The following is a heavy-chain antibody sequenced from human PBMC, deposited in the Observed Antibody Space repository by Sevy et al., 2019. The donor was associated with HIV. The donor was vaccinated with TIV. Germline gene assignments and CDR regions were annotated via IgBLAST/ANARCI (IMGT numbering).Heavy chain of an antibody. V-gene: IGHV6-1*01. CDR2: TYYRSKWYT. D-gene: IGHD2-15*01. J-gene: IGHJ4*02. CDR1: GDSVSSNRAA. Sequence: SQTLSLTCVISGDSVSSNRAAWSWIRQSPSRGLEWLGRTYYRSKWYTDYVVSVKSRITINPDTSKNQVSLQLNSVTPEDTAVYYCTRGAHSLDYWGQGTLVTVSS. CDR3: TRGAHSLDY.